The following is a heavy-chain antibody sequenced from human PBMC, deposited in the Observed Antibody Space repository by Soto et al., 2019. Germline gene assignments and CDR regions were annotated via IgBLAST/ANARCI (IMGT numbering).Heavy chain of an antibody. Sequence: LRLSCAASGFTFSSYGMHWVRQAPGKGLEWVAVISYDGSNKYYADSVKGRFTTSRDNSKNTLYLQMNSLRAEDTAVYYCAKDIFLTGFGYFDYWGQGTLVTVSS. CDR3: AKDIFLTGFGYFDY. V-gene: IGHV3-30*18. CDR2: ISYDGSNK. J-gene: IGHJ4*02. D-gene: IGHD3-9*01. CDR1: GFTFSSYG.